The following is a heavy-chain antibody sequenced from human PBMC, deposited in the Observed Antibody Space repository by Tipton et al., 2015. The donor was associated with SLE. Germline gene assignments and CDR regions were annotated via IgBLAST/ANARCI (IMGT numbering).Heavy chain of an antibody. J-gene: IGHJ3*02. V-gene: IGHV1-18*01. CDR2: ISAYNGNT. CDR1: GYTFTSYG. D-gene: IGHD5-12*01. CDR3: AGWDIAEDVGMDAFDI. Sequence: QLVQSGAEVKKPGASVKVSCKAPGYTFTSYGISWVRQAPGQGLEWMGWISAYNGNTNYAQKLQGRVTMTTDTSTSTAYMELRSLRSDDTAVYYCAGWDIAEDVGMDAFDIWGRGTMVTVSS.